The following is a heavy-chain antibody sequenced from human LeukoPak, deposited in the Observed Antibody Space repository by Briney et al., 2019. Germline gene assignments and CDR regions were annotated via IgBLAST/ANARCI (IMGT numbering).Heavy chain of an antibody. J-gene: IGHJ4*02. CDR3: ARDRSVLDY. Sequence: SETLSLTCAVSGGSISSGGYSWSWIRQPPGKGLEWIGYIYHSGSTNYNPSLKSRVTISVDKSKNQFSLKLSSVTAADTAVYYCARDRSVLDYWGQGTLVTVSS. V-gene: IGHV4-30-2*01. CDR1: GGSISSGGYS. D-gene: IGHD3-10*02. CDR2: IYHSGST.